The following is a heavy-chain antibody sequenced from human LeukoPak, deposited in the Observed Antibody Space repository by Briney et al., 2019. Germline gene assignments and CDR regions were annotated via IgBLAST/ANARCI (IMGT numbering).Heavy chain of an antibody. V-gene: IGHV4-59*01. Sequence: PSEALPLTCSVSGDSISSYYCSWIRQPPGKGLEWIGYIYYSGSTNYNPSLKSRVTLSVDTSKNQLALKLSSFTAADTAVYYCAGDRVLNDAFDIWGKGTMVTVSS. CDR1: GDSISSYY. CDR3: AGDRVLNDAFDI. CDR2: IYYSGST. J-gene: IGHJ3*02.